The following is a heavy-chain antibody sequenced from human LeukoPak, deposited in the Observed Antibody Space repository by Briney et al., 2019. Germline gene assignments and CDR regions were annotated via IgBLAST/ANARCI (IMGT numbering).Heavy chain of an antibody. D-gene: IGHD2-2*02. V-gene: IGHV3-20*04. CDR2: INWNGGST. J-gene: IGHJ6*02. CDR3: NGYCSSASCYSDMDV. Sequence: PGGSLRLSCVASGFTFDDYEMSWVRQAPGKGLEWVSGINWNGGSTGYVDSVKGRFTISRDNAKNSLYLQMNSLRAEGTALYYCNGYCSSASCYSDMDVWGQGTTVIVSS. CDR1: GFTFDDYE.